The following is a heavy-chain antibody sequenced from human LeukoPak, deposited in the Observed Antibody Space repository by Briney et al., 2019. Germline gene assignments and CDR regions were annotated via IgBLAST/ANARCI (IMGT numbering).Heavy chain of an antibody. CDR2: FSPSGGST. CDR3: AKRSGGPSPFDY. V-gene: IGHV1-46*01. CDR1: GYTFTDYY. Sequence: ASVKVSCKASGYTFTDYYMHWLRQAPGQGLEWVGVFSPSGGSTSYAQKFQGRVTMTRDTSTSTVYMELSSLRSEDTAVYYCAKRSGGPSPFDYWGQGTLVTVSS. J-gene: IGHJ4*02. D-gene: IGHD3-3*01.